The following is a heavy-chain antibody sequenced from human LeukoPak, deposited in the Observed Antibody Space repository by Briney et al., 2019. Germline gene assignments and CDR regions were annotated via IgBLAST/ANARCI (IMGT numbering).Heavy chain of an antibody. CDR1: GFTFSSYA. CDR2: ISYDGSNK. J-gene: IGHJ5*02. D-gene: IGHD3/OR15-3a*01. Sequence: PGGSLRLSCAASGFTFSSYAMHWVRQAPGKGLEWVAVISYDGSNKYYADSVKGRFTISRDNSKNTLYLQMNSLRAEDTAVYYCARDFTAFRTGGWFDPWGQGTLVTVSS. CDR3: ARDFTAFRTGGWFDP. V-gene: IGHV3-30-3*01.